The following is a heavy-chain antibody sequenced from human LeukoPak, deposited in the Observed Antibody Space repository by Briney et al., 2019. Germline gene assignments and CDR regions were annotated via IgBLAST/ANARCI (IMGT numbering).Heavy chain of an antibody. Sequence: GDDTYYADSVKGRFTISRDNSKNTLYLQMNSLRAEDTAVYYCAKDRYYYDSSGYSSTFDYWGQGTLVTVSS. CDR3: AKDRYYYDSSGYSSTFDY. CDR2: GDDT. V-gene: IGHV3-23*01. J-gene: IGHJ4*02. D-gene: IGHD3-22*01.